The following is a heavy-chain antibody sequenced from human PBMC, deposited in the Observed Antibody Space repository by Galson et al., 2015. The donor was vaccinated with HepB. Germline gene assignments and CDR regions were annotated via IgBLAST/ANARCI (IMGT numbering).Heavy chain of an antibody. CDR2: IIPIFGTA. Sequence: SVKVSCKASGGTFSSYAISWVRQAPGQGLEWMGGIIPIFGTANYAQKFQGRVTITADESTSTAYMELSSLRSEDTAVYYCAETEITADYYYYGMDVWGQGTTVTVSS. CDR3: AETEITADYYYYGMDV. J-gene: IGHJ6*02. V-gene: IGHV1-69*13. D-gene: IGHD3-16*01. CDR1: GGTFSSYA.